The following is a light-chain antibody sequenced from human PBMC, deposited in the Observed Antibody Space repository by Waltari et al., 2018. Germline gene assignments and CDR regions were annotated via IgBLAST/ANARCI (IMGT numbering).Light chain of an antibody. V-gene: IGKV1-27*01. CDR3: QNYNSAPRT. J-gene: IGKJ1*01. CDR1: QGINIY. CDR2: AAS. Sequence: DIQMTQSPSSLSASVGDRVSITCRASQGINIYLACYQQKTGKVPKLLSYAASHLQSGVPSRFSGSGSGKDFTLTISSLQPDDVATYYCQNYNSAPRTFGQGTKVEIK.